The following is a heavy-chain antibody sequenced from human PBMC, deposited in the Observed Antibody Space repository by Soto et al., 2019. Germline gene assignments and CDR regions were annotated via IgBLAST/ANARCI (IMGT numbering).Heavy chain of an antibody. J-gene: IGHJ5*02. CDR2: ISGSGGGT. Sequence: PGGSLRLSCAASGFTFSSYAMSWVRQAPGKGLEWVSAISGSGGGTDYADSVKGRFTISRDNSKNTLYLQMNSLRAGDTAVYYCARGSGYSGPWGWFDPWGQGTLVTVSS. V-gene: IGHV3-23*01. CDR3: ARGSGYSGPWGWFDP. CDR1: GFTFSSYA. D-gene: IGHD5-12*01.